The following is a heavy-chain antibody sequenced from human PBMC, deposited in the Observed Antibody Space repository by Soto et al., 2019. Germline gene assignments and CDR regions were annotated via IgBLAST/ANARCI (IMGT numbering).Heavy chain of an antibody. Sequence: PSQTLSLTCAISGDSVSSNSAAWNWIRQSPSRGLEWLGRTYYRSKWYNDYAVSVKSRITINPDTSKNQISLQLNPVTPEDTAVYYCARVSITMISRDYFDYWGQGTLVTVSS. V-gene: IGHV6-1*01. J-gene: IGHJ4*02. D-gene: IGHD3-22*01. CDR1: GDSVSSNSAA. CDR3: ARVSITMISRDYFDY. CDR2: TYYRSKWYN.